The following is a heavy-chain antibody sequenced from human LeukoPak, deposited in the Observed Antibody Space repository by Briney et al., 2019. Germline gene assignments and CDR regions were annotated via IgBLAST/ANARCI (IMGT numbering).Heavy chain of an antibody. CDR3: AKYRCSGTNCDPRGHYYYGMDV. CDR2: ISGSGDGT. D-gene: IGHD2-2*01. V-gene: IGHV3-23*01. J-gene: IGHJ6*02. Sequence: PGGSLRLSCAASGFTFSNQAMSWVRQAPGKGLEWVSAISGSGDGTYYADSVKGRFTISRDNSMNAVYLQMNSLRAEDTAVFYCAKYRCSGTNCDPRGHYYYGMDVWGQGTTVTVS. CDR1: GFTFSNQA.